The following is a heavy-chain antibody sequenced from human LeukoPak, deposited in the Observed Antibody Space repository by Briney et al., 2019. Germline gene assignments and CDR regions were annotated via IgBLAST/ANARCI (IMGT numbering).Heavy chain of an antibody. V-gene: IGHV3-21*01. CDR1: GFTFSSYS. CDR2: ISSSSSYI. D-gene: IGHD3-10*01. CDR3: ASRREYYYGSGRYWFDP. Sequence: PGGSLRLSCAASGFTFSSYSMNWVRQAPGKGLEWVSSISSSSSYIYYADSVKGRFTISRDNAKNSLYLQMNSLRAEDTAVYYCASRREYYYGSGRYWFDPWGQGTLVTVSS. J-gene: IGHJ5*02.